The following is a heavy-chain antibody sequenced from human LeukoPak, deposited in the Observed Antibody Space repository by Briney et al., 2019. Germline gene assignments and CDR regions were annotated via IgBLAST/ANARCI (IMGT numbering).Heavy chain of an antibody. Sequence: GGSLRLSCAASGFTFSSYGMHWVRQAPGKGLEWVAVIWYDGSNKYYADSVKGRFTISRDNSKNTLYLQMNSLRAEDTAVYYRARDVAAAGILRGLDVWGQGTTVTVSS. V-gene: IGHV3-33*01. CDR2: IWYDGSNK. D-gene: IGHD6-13*01. CDR1: GFTFSSYG. CDR3: ARDVAAAGILRGLDV. J-gene: IGHJ6*02.